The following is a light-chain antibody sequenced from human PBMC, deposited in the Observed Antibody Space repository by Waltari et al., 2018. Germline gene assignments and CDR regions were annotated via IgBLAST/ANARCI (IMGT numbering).Light chain of an antibody. CDR3: QVWDSGSGHPHVV. J-gene: IGLJ2*01. CDR1: NIGSKS. CDR2: DDS. Sequence: SYVLTQPPSVSVAPGQTASITCGGDNIGSKSGHWYTQKAGPAPVLVVHDDSDRPSGIPERLSGSNSGNTATLTISRVEAGDEADFYCQVWDSGSGHPHVVFGGGTRLTVL. V-gene: IGLV3-21*02.